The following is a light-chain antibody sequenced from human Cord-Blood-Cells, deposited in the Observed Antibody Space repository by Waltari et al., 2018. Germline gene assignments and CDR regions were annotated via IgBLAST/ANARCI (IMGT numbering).Light chain of an antibody. Sequence: QSALTQPPSASGSPGQSVTLSCTGTSSAVGGYNYVSWYQQHPGKAPKLMIYEVSKRPSGVPDRFSGSKSGNTASLTVSGLQAEDEADYYCSSYAGSNNYVFGTGTKVTVL. J-gene: IGLJ1*01. CDR1: SSAVGGYNY. V-gene: IGLV2-8*01. CDR3: SSYAGSNNYV. CDR2: EVS.